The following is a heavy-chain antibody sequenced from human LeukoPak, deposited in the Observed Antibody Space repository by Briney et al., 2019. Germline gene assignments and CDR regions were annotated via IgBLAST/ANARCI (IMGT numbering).Heavy chain of an antibody. Sequence: NPSETLSLTCTVSGGSISTYYWSWIRQPPGKGLEWIGYIYYTGSTTYNPSLKNRVTISVDTSKNQFSLKLRSVTAAYTAVYYCARDRHATGIDPFDPWGQGTLVTVSS. J-gene: IGHJ5*02. CDR1: GGSISTYY. CDR2: IYYTGST. V-gene: IGHV4-59*01. CDR3: ARDRHATGIDPFDP. D-gene: IGHD3-9*01.